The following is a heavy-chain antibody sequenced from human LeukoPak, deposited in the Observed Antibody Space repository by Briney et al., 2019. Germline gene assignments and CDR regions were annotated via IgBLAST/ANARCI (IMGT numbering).Heavy chain of an antibody. V-gene: IGHV3-48*01. CDR1: GFTFSSYS. CDR3: IVLAVTGTFGFDY. Sequence: GGSLRLSCAASGFTFSSYSMNWVRQAPGKGLERVLYISSSSSTIYYADSVKGRFTISRDNAKNSLSLQMNSLRAEDTAVYYCIVLAVTGTFGFDYWGQGTLVTVSS. D-gene: IGHD6-19*01. J-gene: IGHJ4*02. CDR2: ISSSSSTI.